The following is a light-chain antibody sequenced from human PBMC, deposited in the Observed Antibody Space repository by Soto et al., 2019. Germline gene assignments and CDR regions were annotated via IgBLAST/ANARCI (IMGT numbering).Light chain of an antibody. V-gene: IGLV2-14*01. CDR2: DVS. CDR1: SSDDGGYNY. CDR3: SSYTSSSTLL. J-gene: IGLJ2*01. Sequence: QSVLTQPASVSGSPGQSITISCTGTSSDDGGYNYFSWYQQHPGKAPQLMIYDVSNRPSGVPNRFSGSKSGNTDSLTISGLQAEDEADYYCSSYTSSSTLLFGGGTKLTVL.